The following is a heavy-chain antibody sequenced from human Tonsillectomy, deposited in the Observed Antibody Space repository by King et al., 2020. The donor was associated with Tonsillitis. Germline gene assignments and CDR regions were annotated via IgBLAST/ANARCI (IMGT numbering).Heavy chain of an antibody. CDR2: IYSTGVT. CDR1: ADSMKTYK. Sequence: QLQESGPGLVKPSETLSLTCDVSADSMKTYKWSWIRRPPGKGLEWIGLIYSTGVTNYNPSLKSRVTISIDTSKKQFSLKVNSLTVADTAVYYCAREWSGFDFWGHGTMVIISS. V-gene: IGHV4-59*01. CDR3: AREWSGFDF. J-gene: IGHJ3*01. D-gene: IGHD3-3*01.